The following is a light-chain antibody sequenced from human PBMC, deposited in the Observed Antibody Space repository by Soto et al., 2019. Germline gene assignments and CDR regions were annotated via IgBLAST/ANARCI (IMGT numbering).Light chain of an antibody. CDR3: SSFTSSSTYV. Sequence: QSVLAQPASVSGSPGQSITISCTGTSDDVGAYNSVSWYQQLPHKAPQVILYKGTQRPSGVSSRFSGSTSGNAASLTISGLQADDEGDYYCSSFTSSSTYVFGTGTKVTVL. CDR1: SDDVGAYNS. CDR2: KGT. J-gene: IGLJ1*01. V-gene: IGLV2-14*02.